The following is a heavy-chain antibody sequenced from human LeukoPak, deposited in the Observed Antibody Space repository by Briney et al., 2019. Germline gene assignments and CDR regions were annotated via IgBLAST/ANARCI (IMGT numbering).Heavy chain of an antibody. V-gene: IGHV3-48*04. CDR2: ISSSGSTI. D-gene: IGHD3-3*01. CDR1: GFTFSSYW. CDR3: VRNLDFWGDSEDY. J-gene: IGHJ4*02. Sequence: PGGSLRLSCAASGFTFSSYWMSWVRQAPGKGLEGVSYISSSGSTIYYADSVKGRFTISRDNAKDTLYLQVNSLRAEDTAVYYCVRNLDFWGDSEDYWGQGTLVTVSS.